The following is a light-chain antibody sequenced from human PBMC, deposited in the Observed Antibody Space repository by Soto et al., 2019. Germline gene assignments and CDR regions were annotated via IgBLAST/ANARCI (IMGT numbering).Light chain of an antibody. J-gene: IGKJ2*01. Sequence: EIVLTQSPGTLSLSPGERATLSCRASQSVSSSYLAWYQQKPGQAPRLLIYGASIRATGIPDRFSGSGSGTDFTLTISRLEPEDFAVYYCQQYVSSPRTFGQGTKLEIK. CDR3: QQYVSSPRT. V-gene: IGKV3-20*01. CDR1: QSVSSSY. CDR2: GAS.